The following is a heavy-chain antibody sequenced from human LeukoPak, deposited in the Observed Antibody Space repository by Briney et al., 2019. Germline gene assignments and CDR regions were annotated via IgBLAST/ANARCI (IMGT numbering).Heavy chain of an antibody. CDR3: ARTLTMVRGMGFDY. CDR2: ISYDGSNK. Sequence: GGSLRLSCEASGFTFSSYWMSWVRQAPGKGLEWVAVISYDGSNKYYADSVKGRFTISRDNSKNTLYLQMNSLRAEDTAVYYCARTLTMVRGMGFDYWGQGTLVTVSS. CDR1: GFTFSSYW. V-gene: IGHV3-30-3*01. J-gene: IGHJ4*02. D-gene: IGHD3-10*01.